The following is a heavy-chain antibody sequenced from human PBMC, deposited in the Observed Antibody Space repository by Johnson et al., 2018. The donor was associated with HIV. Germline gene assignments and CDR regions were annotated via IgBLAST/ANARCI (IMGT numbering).Heavy chain of an antibody. J-gene: IGHJ3*02. CDR1: GFTFSSYA. Sequence: VQLVESGGGLVQPGGSLRLSCAASGFTFSSYAMHWVRQAPGKGLEYVSAISSNGGSTYYANSVKGRFTISRDNSKNTLYRQMGSLRAEDMAVYYCARESTATRGDAFDIWGQGTMVTVSS. CDR3: ARESTATRGDAFDI. D-gene: IGHD4-17*01. V-gene: IGHV3-64*01. CDR2: ISSNGGST.